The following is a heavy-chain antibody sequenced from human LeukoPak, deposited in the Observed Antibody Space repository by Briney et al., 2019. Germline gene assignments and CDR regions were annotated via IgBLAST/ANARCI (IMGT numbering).Heavy chain of an antibody. CDR3: ARRNDPYYFDY. D-gene: IGHD3-16*01. V-gene: IGHV4-30-4*08. Sequence: TSETLSLTCTVSGGSISSGDYYWSWIRQPPGKGLEWIGYIYYSGSSFCNPSLKSRLTISVDTSKNHFSLNLSSVTAADTAVYYCARRNDPYYFDYWGQGTLVTVSS. CDR1: GGSISSGDYY. CDR2: IYYSGSS. J-gene: IGHJ4*02.